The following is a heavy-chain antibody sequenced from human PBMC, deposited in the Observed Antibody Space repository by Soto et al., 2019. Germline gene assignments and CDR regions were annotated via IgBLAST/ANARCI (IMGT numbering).Heavy chain of an antibody. CDR2: IYYSGST. CDR3: ATSNTTCPGCYS. Sequence: SETLSLTCTVSGGSISSSSYYWGWIRQPPGKGLEWIGSIYYSGSTYYDPSLKSRVTISVDTSKNQLSLKLSSVTAADTAIYYCATSNTTCPGCYSWGQGTLVTVS. V-gene: IGHV4-39*01. D-gene: IGHD1-26*01. J-gene: IGHJ5*02. CDR1: GGSISSSSYY.